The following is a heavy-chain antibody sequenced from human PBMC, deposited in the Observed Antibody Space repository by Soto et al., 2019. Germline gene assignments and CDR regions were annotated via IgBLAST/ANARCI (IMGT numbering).Heavy chain of an antibody. CDR2: INPNSGGT. J-gene: IGHJ4*02. V-gene: IGHV1-2*04. Sequence: ASVKVSCKASGYTFTGYYMHWVRQAPGQGLEWMGWINPNSGGTNYAQKFQGWVTMTRDTSISTAYMELSSLKASDTAMYYCARHGILTYWGQGTLVTVSS. D-gene: IGHD3-9*01. CDR3: ARHGILTY. CDR1: GYTFTGYY.